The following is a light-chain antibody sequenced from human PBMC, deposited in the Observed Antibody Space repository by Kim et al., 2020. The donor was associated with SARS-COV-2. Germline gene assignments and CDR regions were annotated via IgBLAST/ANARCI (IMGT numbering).Light chain of an antibody. Sequence: EIVLTQSPGTLSLSPGERATLSCRASQSVSSSYLAWYQQKPGQAPRLLIYGASSRATGTPDRFSDSGSGTDFTLTISRLEPEDFAVYYCQQYGSSPITFGQGKRLEIK. CDR1: QSVSSSY. V-gene: IGKV3-20*01. CDR2: GAS. J-gene: IGKJ5*01. CDR3: QQYGSSPIT.